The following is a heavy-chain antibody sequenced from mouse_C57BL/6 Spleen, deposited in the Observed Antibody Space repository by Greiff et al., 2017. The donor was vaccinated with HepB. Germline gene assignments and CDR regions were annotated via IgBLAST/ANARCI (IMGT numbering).Heavy chain of an antibody. CDR2: IDPSDSET. J-gene: IGHJ4*01. CDR1: GYTFTSYW. D-gene: IGHD2-5*01. V-gene: IGHV1-52*01. CDR3: ARNYYSKRYAIDY. Sequence: VQLQQPGAELVRPGSSVKLSCKASGYTFTSYWMHWVKQRPIQGLEWIGNIDPSDSETHYNQKFKDKATLTVDKSSSTAYMQLSSLTSEDSAVYYCARNYYSKRYAIDYWGQGASVTVSS.